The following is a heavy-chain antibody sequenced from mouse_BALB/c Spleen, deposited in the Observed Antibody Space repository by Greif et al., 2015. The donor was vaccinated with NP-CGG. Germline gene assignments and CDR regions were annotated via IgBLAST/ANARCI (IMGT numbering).Heavy chain of an antibody. J-gene: IGHJ4*01. Sequence: VQLVESGAELVRPASSVKISCKASGYAFSSYWMNWVKQRPGQGLEWIGQIYPGDGDTNYNGKFKGKATLTADKSSSTAYMQLSSLTSEDSAVYFCARYDYDYYAMDYWGQGTSVTASS. D-gene: IGHD2-4*01. V-gene: IGHV1-80*01. CDR1: GYAFSSYW. CDR3: ARYDYDYYAMDY. CDR2: IYPGDGDT.